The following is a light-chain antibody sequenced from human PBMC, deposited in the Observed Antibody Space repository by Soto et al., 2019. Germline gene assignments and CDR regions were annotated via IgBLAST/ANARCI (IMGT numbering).Light chain of an antibody. V-gene: IGLV2-8*01. Sequence: QSALTQPPSASGSPGQSVTISCTGTSSDVGGYNYVSWYQQHPGKAPKLMIYEVIKRPSGVPDRFSGSKSGNTASPTVSGLQAEDEADYYCSSYAGSNNLVFGGGTKLTVL. CDR3: SSYAGSNNLV. CDR2: EVI. J-gene: IGLJ3*02. CDR1: SSDVGGYNY.